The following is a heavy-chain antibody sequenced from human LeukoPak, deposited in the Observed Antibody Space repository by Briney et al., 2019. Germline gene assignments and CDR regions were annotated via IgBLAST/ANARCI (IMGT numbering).Heavy chain of an antibody. CDR2: ISSDASST. CDR1: GFSFSSYW. J-gene: IGHJ4*02. Sequence: GGSLRLSCAASGFSFSSYWMHWVRQAPGKGPVWVSRISSDASSTNYADSVKGRFTISRDNAKNTLYLQMNSLRAEDTAVYYCAMLAKMATIDDFDYWGQGTLVTVSS. D-gene: IGHD5-24*01. CDR3: AMLAKMATIDDFDY. V-gene: IGHV3-74*01.